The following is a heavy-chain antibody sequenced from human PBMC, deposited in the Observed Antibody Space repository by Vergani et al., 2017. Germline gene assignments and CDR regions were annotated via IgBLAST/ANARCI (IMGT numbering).Heavy chain of an antibody. CDR3: ARRIPEGSWPPHCDF. D-gene: IGHD2-15*01. Sequence: QVQLVQSGAEVKKPGASVKVSCKASGYTFSSYGISWVRQAPGQGLEWMGWISPYNGNTNYAQKFQGGVTMTTDTSTSTAYMELRSLRSDDTAVYYCARRIPEGSWPPHCDFWGQGTLVTVSS. CDR1: GYTFSSYG. J-gene: IGHJ4*02. CDR2: ISPYNGNT. V-gene: IGHV1-18*04.